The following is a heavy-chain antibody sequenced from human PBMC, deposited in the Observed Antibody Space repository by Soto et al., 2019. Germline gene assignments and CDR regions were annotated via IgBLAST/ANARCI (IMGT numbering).Heavy chain of an antibody. CDR3: ARFFRGGLPPGAAVNSLGTFDY. CDR2: INPSGGST. CDR1: GYTFTSYY. J-gene: IGHJ4*02. Sequence: ASVKVSCKASGYTFTSYYMHWVRQAPGQGLEWMGIINPSGGSTSYAQKFQGRVTMTRGTSTSTVCMELSSLRSEDTAVYYCARFFRGGLPPGAAVNSLGTFDYGGQETLVTV. V-gene: IGHV1-46*01. D-gene: IGHD7-27*01.